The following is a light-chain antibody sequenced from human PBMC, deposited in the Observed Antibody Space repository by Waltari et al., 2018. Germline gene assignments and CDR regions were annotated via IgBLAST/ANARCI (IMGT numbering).Light chain of an antibody. CDR2: WAS. CDR1: QSVLYRYNSKNY. CDR3: PPSYTTPRS. J-gene: IGKJ3*01. V-gene: IGKV4-1*01. Sequence: DIVMTQSPDSLAVSLGERATINCKSSQSVLYRYNSKNYLAWYHQKPSQPPTLLLYWASTRDTGAPARLRGSGSGPEFPLTLSSLPAADVAVYSCPPSYTTPRSFVPRT.